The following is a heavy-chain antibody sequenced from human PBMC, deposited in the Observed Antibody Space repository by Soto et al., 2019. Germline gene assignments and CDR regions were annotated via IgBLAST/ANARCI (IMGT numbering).Heavy chain of an antibody. Sequence: PGGSLRLSCAASGFTFSNYVMNWVRQAPGKGLEWLSDIYGNGGRTNYADSVKGRFTISRDNSKNMLYLQMSSLRVDDTAVYYCAKSRPGFYIWGQGTMVTVSS. V-gene: IGHV3-23*01. J-gene: IGHJ3*02. CDR3: AKSRPGFYI. D-gene: IGHD3-9*01. CDR1: GFTFSNYV. CDR2: IYGNGGRT.